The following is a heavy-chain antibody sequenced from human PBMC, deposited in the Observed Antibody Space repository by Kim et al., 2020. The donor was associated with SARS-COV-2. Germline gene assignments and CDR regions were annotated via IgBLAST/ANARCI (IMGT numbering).Heavy chain of an antibody. J-gene: IGHJ4*02. V-gene: IGHV3-30*01. CDR3: ATSRSSIISHFDY. Sequence: YADSVQGRFTISRDNSKNTLCLQMNSLRAEDTAVYYCATSRSSIISHFDYWGQGTLVTVSS. D-gene: IGHD2-2*01.